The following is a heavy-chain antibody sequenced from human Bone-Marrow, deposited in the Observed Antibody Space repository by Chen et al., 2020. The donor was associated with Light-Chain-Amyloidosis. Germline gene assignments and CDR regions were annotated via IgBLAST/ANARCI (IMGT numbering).Heavy chain of an antibody. Sequence: VQLVESGGGVVRPGGSLRLSCAASGFTFYDYGMSWVRQAPGKGLEWVSFVRFDGSDKYYADSVKGRFTISRDDSKNTLYLQMNSLRPEDTAVYYCAQLYSYGRPFKHWGQGTLVSVSS. V-gene: IGHV3-30*02. CDR3: AQLYSYGRPFKH. CDR1: GFTFYDYG. D-gene: IGHD5-18*01. CDR2: VRFDGSDK. J-gene: IGHJ4*02.